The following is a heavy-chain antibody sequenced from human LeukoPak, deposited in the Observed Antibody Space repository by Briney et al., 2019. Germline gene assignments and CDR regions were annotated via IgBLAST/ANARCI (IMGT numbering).Heavy chain of an antibody. CDR1: GFTFSSYW. D-gene: IGHD3-10*01. Sequence: GGSLRLSCAASGFTFSSYWMHWVRQAPGKGLVWVSRINSDGSSTSYADSVKGRFTISRDNAKNTLYLQMNSLRAEDTAVYYCAPEGLVWFGELSNWGQGTLVTVSS. J-gene: IGHJ4*02. CDR3: APEGLVWFGELSN. CDR2: INSDGSST. V-gene: IGHV3-74*01.